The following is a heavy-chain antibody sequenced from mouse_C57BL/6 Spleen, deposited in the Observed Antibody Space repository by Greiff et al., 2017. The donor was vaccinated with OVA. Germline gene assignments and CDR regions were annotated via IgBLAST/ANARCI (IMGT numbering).Heavy chain of an antibody. J-gene: IGHJ1*03. Sequence: VQLQQSGAELVKPGASVKLSCTASGFTITDYYMHWVKQRTEQGLEWIGRIDPEDGETKYAPKFQGKATMTADTSSNTAYMQLSSLTSEDTAVYDCARRDYGSSFWYFDVWGTGTTVTVSS. CDR1: GFTITDYY. CDR2: IDPEDGET. CDR3: ARRDYGSSFWYFDV. V-gene: IGHV14-2*01. D-gene: IGHD1-1*01.